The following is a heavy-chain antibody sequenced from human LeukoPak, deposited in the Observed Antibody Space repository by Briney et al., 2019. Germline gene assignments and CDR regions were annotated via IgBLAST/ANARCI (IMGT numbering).Heavy chain of an antibody. Sequence: PSETLFLTCAVYGGSFSGYYWSWIRQPPGKGLEWIGEINHSGSTNYNPSLKSRVTISVDTSKNQFSLKLSSETAADTAVYYCARGVRVVPAAIPGRFDYWGQGTLVTVSS. J-gene: IGHJ4*02. CDR1: GGSFSGYY. D-gene: IGHD2-2*02. V-gene: IGHV4-34*01. CDR3: ARGVRVVPAAIPGRFDY. CDR2: INHSGST.